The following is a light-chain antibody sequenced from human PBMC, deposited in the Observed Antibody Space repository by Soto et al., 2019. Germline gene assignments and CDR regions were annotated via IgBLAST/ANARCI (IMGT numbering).Light chain of an antibody. CDR2: DAF. J-gene: IGKJ1*01. CDR1: QSISSW. CDR3: QPYNSYPWT. Sequence: DIPMTQSPSTLSASVGDRVTITCRASQSISSWLAWYQQKPGKAPKLLIYDAFSLESGGTSRFSGSESGTEFTLTISSLQPDDFATSYCQPYNSYPWTFGQGTKVVIK. V-gene: IGKV1-5*01.